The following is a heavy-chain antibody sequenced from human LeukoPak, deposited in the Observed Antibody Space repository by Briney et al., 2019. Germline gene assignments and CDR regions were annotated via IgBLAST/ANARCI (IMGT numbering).Heavy chain of an antibody. J-gene: IGHJ6*03. CDR3: AKAGRGGAITMVRGVKGDYYYMDV. CDR2: MSGSGGST. Sequence: PGGSLRLSCAASRFTLSSYGMSWVRQAPGKGLEWISAMSGSGGSTYYADSVKGRFTISRDNSKNTLYLQMNSLRVEDTAVYYCAKAGRGGAITMVRGVKGDYYYMDVWGKGTTVTISS. D-gene: IGHD3-10*01. CDR1: RFTLSSYG. V-gene: IGHV3-23*01.